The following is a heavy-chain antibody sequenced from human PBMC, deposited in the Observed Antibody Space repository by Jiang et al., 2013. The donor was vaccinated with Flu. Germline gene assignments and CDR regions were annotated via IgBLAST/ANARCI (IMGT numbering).Heavy chain of an antibody. V-gene: IGHV3-23*01. CDR2: ISGSGGST. J-gene: IGHJ4*02. CDR3: AKGSIAAAGQFDY. Sequence: QAPGKGLEWVSAISGSGGSTYYADSVKGRFTISRDNSKNTLYLQMNSLRAEDTAVYYCAKGSIAAAGQFDYWGPGEPWSPSPQ. D-gene: IGHD6-13*01.